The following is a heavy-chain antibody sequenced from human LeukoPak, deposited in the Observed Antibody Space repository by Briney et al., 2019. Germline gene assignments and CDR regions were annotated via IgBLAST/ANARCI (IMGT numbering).Heavy chain of an antibody. CDR2: ISGSGGST. CDR1: GFTFSSYT. J-gene: IGHJ6*02. V-gene: IGHV3-23*01. D-gene: IGHD2-21*01. Sequence: GGSLRLSCAASGFTFSSYTMSWVRQAPGKGLEWVSAISGSGGSTYYADSVKGRFSISRDNSKNTLYLEMNSLRAEDTAVYYCARDIPKYYYYGMDVWGQGTTVTVSS. CDR3: ARDIPKYYYYGMDV.